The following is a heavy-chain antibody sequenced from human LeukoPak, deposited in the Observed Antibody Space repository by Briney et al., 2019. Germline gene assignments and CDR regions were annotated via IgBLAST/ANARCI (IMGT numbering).Heavy chain of an antibody. CDR1: GYSFTSYW. J-gene: IGHJ6*02. Sequence: GESLKISCKGSGYSFTSYWIGWVRQMPGKGLEWMGIIYPGVSDTRYSPSFQGQVTISADKSISTAYLQWSSLKASDTAMYYCARQVVTANFDYYYGMDVWGQGTTVTVSS. V-gene: IGHV5-51*01. D-gene: IGHD2-21*02. CDR3: ARQVVTANFDYYYGMDV. CDR2: IYPGVSDT.